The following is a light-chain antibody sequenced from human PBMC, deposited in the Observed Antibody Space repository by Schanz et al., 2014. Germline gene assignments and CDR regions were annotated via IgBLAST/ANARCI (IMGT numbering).Light chain of an antibody. Sequence: IQLTQSPSSLSASVGDRVTITCRASQGISSYLAWYQQKPGKGPKLLIYAASTLQSGVPSRFSGSGSGTDFTLTISSLQSEDFAVYYCQQYSNWPPITFGGGTKVEIK. J-gene: IGKJ4*01. CDR3: QQYSNWPPIT. CDR2: AAS. V-gene: IGKV1-27*01. CDR1: QGISSY.